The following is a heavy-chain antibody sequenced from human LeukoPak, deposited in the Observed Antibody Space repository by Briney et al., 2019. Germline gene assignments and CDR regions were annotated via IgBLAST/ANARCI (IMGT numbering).Heavy chain of an antibody. Sequence: HPGRSLRLSCAASGFTFSSYAMHWVRQAPGKGLEWVAVISYDGSNKYYADSVKGRFTISRDNSKNTLYLQMNSLRAEDTAVYYCARGGIYCSSTSCAFPMGGYWGQGTLVTVSS. D-gene: IGHD2-2*01. V-gene: IGHV3-30-3*01. CDR3: ARGGIYCSSTSCAFPMGGY. CDR1: GFTFSSYA. J-gene: IGHJ4*02. CDR2: ISYDGSNK.